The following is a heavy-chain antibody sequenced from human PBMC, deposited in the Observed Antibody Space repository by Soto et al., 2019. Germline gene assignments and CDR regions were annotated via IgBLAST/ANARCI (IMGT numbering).Heavy chain of an antibody. J-gene: IGHJ4*02. CDR1: GASITYGAYS. Sequence: QLQLQESGSGVVKTLETLSLTCTVSGASITYGAYSWSWIRQSPGKGLEWLGYISHLENTYFHPSFKSRLTMSIDRTRNQFSLRLSSVTAADMAVYYCARGGGYDPFDSWGQGVLVTVSS. CDR2: ISHLENT. D-gene: IGHD5-12*01. V-gene: IGHV4-30-2*06. CDR3: ARGGGYDPFDS.